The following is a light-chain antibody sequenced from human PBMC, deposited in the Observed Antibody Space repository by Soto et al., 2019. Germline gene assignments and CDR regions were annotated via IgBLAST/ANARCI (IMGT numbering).Light chain of an antibody. CDR3: QQSYSTPWT. J-gene: IGKJ1*01. Sequence: DIQMTQSPSSLSASVGDRVTITCRASQSISSYLNWYQQKPGKAPKLLIYAASSLQSGVPSRFSGRGSGTDFTLTIGRLQPEDFSTYYCQQSYSTPWTFGQGTKVEIK. V-gene: IGKV1-39*01. CDR1: QSISSY. CDR2: AAS.